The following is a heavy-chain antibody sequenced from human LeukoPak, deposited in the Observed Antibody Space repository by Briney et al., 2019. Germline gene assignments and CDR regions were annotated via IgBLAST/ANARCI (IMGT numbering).Heavy chain of an antibody. J-gene: IGHJ4*02. D-gene: IGHD3-10*01. V-gene: IGHV3-30*02. Sequence: GGSLRLSCAASGFTFSSYGMHWVRQAPGKGLEWVAFIRYDGSNKYYAESVKGRFTMPRDNSKNTLFLQMNSLRPEDTAMYFCAKDKRLYSYGSGNYYWGPYQFDYWGQGSLVTVSS. CDR3: AKDKRLYSYGSGNYYWGPYQFDY. CDR1: GFTFSSYG. CDR2: IRYDGSNK.